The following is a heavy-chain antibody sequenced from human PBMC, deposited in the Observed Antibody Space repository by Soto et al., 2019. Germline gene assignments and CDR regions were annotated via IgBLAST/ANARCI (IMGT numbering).Heavy chain of an antibody. CDR2: ISAYNGNT. Sequence: APVKVSCKASGYTFTSYGISWVRQAPGQGLEWMGWISAYNGNTNYAQKLQGRVTMTTDTSTSTAYMELRSLRSDDTAVYYCARESGYDSAPLSHDAFDIWGQGTMVTVSS. CDR1: GYTFTSYG. CDR3: ARESGYDSAPLSHDAFDI. D-gene: IGHD5-12*01. V-gene: IGHV1-18*01. J-gene: IGHJ3*02.